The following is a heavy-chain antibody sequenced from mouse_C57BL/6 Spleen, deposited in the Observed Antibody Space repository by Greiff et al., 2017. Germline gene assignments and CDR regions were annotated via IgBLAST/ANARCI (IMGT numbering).Heavy chain of an antibody. CDR3: ARTLSSQYYFDY. J-gene: IGHJ2*01. D-gene: IGHD1-1*01. V-gene: IGHV1-64*01. CDR2: IHPNSGST. CDR1: GYTFTSYW. Sequence: QVQLKQPGAELVKPGASVKLSCKASGYTFTSYWMHWVKQRPGQGLEWIGMIHPNSGSTNYNEKFKSKATLTVDKSSSTAYMQLSSLTSEDSAVYYCARTLSSQYYFDYWGQGTTLTVSS.